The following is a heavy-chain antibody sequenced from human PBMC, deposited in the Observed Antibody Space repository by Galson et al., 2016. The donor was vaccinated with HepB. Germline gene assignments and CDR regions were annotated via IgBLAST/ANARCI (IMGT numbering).Heavy chain of an antibody. CDR1: GYTFTAYH. Sequence: SVKVSCKASGYTFTAYHIHWVRQAPGQGLEWMGWINPNSGGTKYAEKFQGRVIMTRDTSISTAYMDLSRLRSDDTAVYFCARETPYDLSGGDIDYWGQGTLVTVSS. J-gene: IGHJ4*02. CDR3: ARETPYDLSGGDIDY. CDR2: INPNSGGT. D-gene: IGHD3-3*01. V-gene: IGHV1-2*02.